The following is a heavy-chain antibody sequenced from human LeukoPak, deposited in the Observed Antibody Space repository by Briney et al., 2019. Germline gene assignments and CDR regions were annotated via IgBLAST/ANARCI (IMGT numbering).Heavy chain of an antibody. CDR2: IYYSGST. CDR3: ARHKLYIPTVTTRGVYYYMDV. J-gene: IGHJ6*03. V-gene: IGHV4-39*01. D-gene: IGHD4-17*01. Sequence: PSETLSLTCFVSGGSISSSSYYWGWIRQPPGKGLEWIGSIYYSGSTYYNPSLKSRVTISVDTSKNQFSLKLSSVTAADTAVYYCARHKLYIPTVTTRGVYYYMDVWGKGTTVTVSS. CDR1: GGSISSSSYY.